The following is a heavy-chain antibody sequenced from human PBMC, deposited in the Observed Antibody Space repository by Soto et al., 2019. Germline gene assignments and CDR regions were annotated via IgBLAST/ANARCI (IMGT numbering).Heavy chain of an antibody. J-gene: IGHJ4*02. CDR2: INPYNGNT. CDR1: GYPCTSYG. Sequence: QVQLVQSRGEVKRPGASVKVSCKASGYPCTSYGIGWVRQAPGQGLEWMGWINPYNGNTKYAQKFQGRVTMTTDTSTTTAYMELRSLSHDDTAVYYCARNLASVHDYWGQGSLVTVSS. V-gene: IGHV1-18*04. D-gene: IGHD1-1*01. CDR3: ARNLASVHDY.